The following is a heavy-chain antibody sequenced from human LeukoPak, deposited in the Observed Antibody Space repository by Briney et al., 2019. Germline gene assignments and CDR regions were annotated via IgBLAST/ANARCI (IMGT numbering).Heavy chain of an antibody. CDR3: ARGSPSVAAAGNGGPWFDP. J-gene: IGHJ5*02. D-gene: IGHD6-13*01. CDR1: GFTFSSYW. V-gene: IGHV3-74*01. Sequence: GGSLGLSCAASGFTFSSYWMHWVRQAPGKGLVWVSRINSDGSSTSYADSVKGRFTISRDNAKNTLYLQMNSLRAEDTAVYYCARGSPSVAAAGNGGPWFDPWGQGTLVTVSS. CDR2: INSDGSST.